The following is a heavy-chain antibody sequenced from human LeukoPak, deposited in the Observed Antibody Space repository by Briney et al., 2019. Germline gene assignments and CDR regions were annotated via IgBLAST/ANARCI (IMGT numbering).Heavy chain of an antibody. CDR2: ISSSGGTI. V-gene: IGHV3-48*03. CDR1: GFTFSSYE. Sequence: PGGSLRLSCAASGFTFSSYEMNWVRQAPGKGLEWVSYISSSGGTIYYADSVKGRFTISRDNAKNSLYLQMNSLRAEDTAVYYCACYGDYMFSFDYWGQGTLVTVSS. CDR3: ACYGDYMFSFDY. J-gene: IGHJ4*02. D-gene: IGHD4-17*01.